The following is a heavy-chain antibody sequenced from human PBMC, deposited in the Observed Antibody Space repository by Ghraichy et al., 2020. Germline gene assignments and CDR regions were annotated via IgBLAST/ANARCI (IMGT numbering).Heavy chain of an antibody. V-gene: IGHV4-34*01. CDR1: GGSFSGYY. D-gene: IGHD2-15*01. CDR2: INHSGST. CDR3: ARRNLGYCSGGSCYSGRFDP. Sequence: ESLNISCAVYGGSFSGYYWSWIRQPPGKGLEWIGEINHSGSTNYNPSLKSRVTISVDTSKNQFSLKLSSVTAADTAVYYCARRNLGYCSGGSCYSGRFDPWGQGTLVTVSS. J-gene: IGHJ5*02.